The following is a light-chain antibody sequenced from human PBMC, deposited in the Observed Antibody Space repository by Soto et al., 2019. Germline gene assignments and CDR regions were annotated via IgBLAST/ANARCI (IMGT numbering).Light chain of an antibody. V-gene: IGKV3-15*01. J-gene: IGKJ1*01. CDR3: QQYNEWPLT. Sequence: EIVMTQSPATLSLSPGERATLSCRASQSVRGNLAWYYQKPGQAPRLLIYGASTRATGVPARFSGSGSATEFTLTIRSPQSEDFAVYFCQQYNEWPLTFGQGTKVEIK. CDR1: QSVRGN. CDR2: GAS.